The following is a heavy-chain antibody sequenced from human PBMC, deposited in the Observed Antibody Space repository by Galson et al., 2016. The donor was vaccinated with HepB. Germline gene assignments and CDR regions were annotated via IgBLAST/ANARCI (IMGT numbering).Heavy chain of an antibody. V-gene: IGHV6-1*01. CDR3: ARAVMLGRGMDV. Sequence: CAISGDSVYNNGAAWVWIRQSPSRGLEWLGRTFYRSTWENHYAGSVKNRITISPDTSRNQFSLHLNSVAPEDTAVYYCARAVMLGRGMDVWGQGATVTVSS. J-gene: IGHJ6*02. CDR2: TFYRSTWEN. D-gene: IGHD3-10*01. CDR1: GDSVYNNGAA.